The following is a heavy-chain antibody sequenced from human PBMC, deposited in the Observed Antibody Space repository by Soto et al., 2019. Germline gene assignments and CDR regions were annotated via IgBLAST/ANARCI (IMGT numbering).Heavy chain of an antibody. V-gene: IGHV4-30-2*01. CDR3: AAGGGLPRYY. J-gene: IGHJ4*02. CDR2: IYHSGST. D-gene: IGHD5-12*01. CDR1: GGSISSGGYS. Sequence: QLQLQESGSGLVKPSPTLSLTCAVSGGSISSGGYSWSWIRQPPGKGLEWIGYIYHSGSTYYNPSLKSRITISVDRSKNQCSLKLSSVTAADTAVYYCAAGGGLPRYYWGQGTLVTVSS.